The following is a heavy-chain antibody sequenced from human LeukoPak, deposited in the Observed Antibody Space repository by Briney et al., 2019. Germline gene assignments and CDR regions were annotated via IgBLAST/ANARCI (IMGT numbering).Heavy chain of an antibody. Sequence: SETLSLTCTVSGGSISSYYWSWIRQPPGKGLEWIGYIYYSGSSHYNPSLKSRVTISVDTSKNQFSLRLSSVTAADTAVYYCARDKQPGDQWGQGTLVTVSS. D-gene: IGHD6-13*01. J-gene: IGHJ5*02. CDR3: ARDKQPGDQ. CDR2: IYYSGSS. V-gene: IGHV4-59*01. CDR1: GGSISSYY.